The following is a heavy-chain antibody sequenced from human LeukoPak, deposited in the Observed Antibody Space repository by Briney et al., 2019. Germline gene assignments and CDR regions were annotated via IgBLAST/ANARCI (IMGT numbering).Heavy chain of an antibody. Sequence: SGPTLVKPTQTLTLTCTFSGFSLSTSGVGVGWIRQPPGKALEWLALIYWDDDKRYSPSLKSRLTITKDTSKNQVVLTMTNMDPVDTATYYCAHISRAASVVGFDYWGQGTLVTVSS. J-gene: IGHJ4*02. CDR1: GFSLSTSGVG. CDR2: IYWDDDK. V-gene: IGHV2-5*02. D-gene: IGHD2-15*01. CDR3: AHISRAASVVGFDY.